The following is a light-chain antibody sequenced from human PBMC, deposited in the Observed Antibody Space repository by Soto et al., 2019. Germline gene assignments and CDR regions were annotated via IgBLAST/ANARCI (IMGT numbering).Light chain of an antibody. CDR3: SSYVTSNVVV. CDR2: EVY. Sequence: QSVLTQPPSASGSPGQSVTISCTGTRDDGGGYNYVSWFQQLPGKAPKLMIYEVYKRPTGVPARFSGSKSGNTASLTVSGLQAGDEAIYYCSSYVTSNVVVFGGGTKVTVL. CDR1: RDDGGGYNY. V-gene: IGLV2-8*01. J-gene: IGLJ2*01.